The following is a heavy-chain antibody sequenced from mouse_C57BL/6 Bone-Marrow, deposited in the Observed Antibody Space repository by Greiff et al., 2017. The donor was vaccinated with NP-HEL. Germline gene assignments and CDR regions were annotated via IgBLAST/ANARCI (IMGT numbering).Heavy chain of an antibody. D-gene: IGHD1-1*01. J-gene: IGHJ2*01. CDR3: ARGGYGSSYDY. CDR1: GYSITSGYY. Sequence: EVQLQESGPGLVKPSQSLSLTCSVTGYSITSGYYWNWIRQFPGNKLEWMGYISYDGSNNYNPSLKTRISITRDTSKNQFFLKLNSVTTEDTATDYGARGGYGSSYDYWGQGTTLTVSS. V-gene: IGHV3-6*01. CDR2: ISYDGSN.